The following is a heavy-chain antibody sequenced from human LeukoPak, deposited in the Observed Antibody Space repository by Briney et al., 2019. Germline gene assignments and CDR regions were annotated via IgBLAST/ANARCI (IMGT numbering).Heavy chain of an antibody. CDR2: INPSSGGT. V-gene: IGHV1-2*02. J-gene: IGHJ4*02. Sequence: ASVKVSCKASGYTFTDYYIHWVRQAPGQGLEWMGWINPSSGGTAYAQKFQGRVTMTTDTSISTAYMELSRLRSDDTAVYYCARDFGDYDGGYYFDYWGQGTLVTVSS. CDR3: ARDFGDYDGGYYFDY. CDR1: GYTFTDYY. D-gene: IGHD4-17*01.